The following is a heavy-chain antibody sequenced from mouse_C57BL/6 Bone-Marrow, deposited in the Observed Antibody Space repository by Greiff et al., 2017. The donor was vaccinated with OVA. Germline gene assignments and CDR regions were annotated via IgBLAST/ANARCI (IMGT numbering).Heavy chain of an antibody. CDR2: INPSSGYT. J-gene: IGHJ1*03. CDR1: GYTFTSYT. V-gene: IGHV1-4*01. D-gene: IGHD1-1*01. CDR3: ARSLYYGSSYWYFDV. Sequence: QVQLKQSGAELARPGASVKMSCKASGYTFTSYTMHWVKQRPGQGLEWIGYINPSSGYTKYNQKFKDKATLTADKSSSTAYMQLSSLTSEDSAVYYCARSLYYGSSYWYFDVWGTGTTVTVSS.